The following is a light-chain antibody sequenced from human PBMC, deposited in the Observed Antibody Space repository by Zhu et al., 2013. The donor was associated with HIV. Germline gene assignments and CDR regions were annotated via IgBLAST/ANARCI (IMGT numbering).Light chain of an antibody. V-gene: IGKV3-20*01. Sequence: EIVMTQSPVTLSVSPGERATLSCRASQSVNSNLAWYQQKPGQAPRLLIYGASSRATGIPDRFSGSGSGTDFTLTISRLEPEDFAVYYCQQYGSSPLTFGGGTKVEIK. CDR2: GAS. J-gene: IGKJ4*01. CDR1: QSVNSN. CDR3: QQYGSSPLT.